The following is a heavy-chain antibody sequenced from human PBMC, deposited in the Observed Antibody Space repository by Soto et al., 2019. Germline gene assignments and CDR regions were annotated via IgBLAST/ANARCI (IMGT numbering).Heavy chain of an antibody. V-gene: IGHV1-8*01. J-gene: IGHJ6*03. CDR2: MNPNSGNT. CDR1: GYTFTSYD. Sequence: GASVKVSCKASGYTFTSYDTNWVRQATGQGLEWMGWMNPNSGNTGYAQKFQGRVTMTRNTSISTAYMELSSLRSEDTAVYYCARVDRAYYDFWSGYSNAFYYYYYMDVWGKGTTVTVSS. CDR3: ARVDRAYYDFWSGYSNAFYYYYYMDV. D-gene: IGHD3-3*01.